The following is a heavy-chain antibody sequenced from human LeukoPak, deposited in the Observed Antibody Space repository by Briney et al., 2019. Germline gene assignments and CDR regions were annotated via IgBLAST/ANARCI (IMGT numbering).Heavy chain of an antibody. CDR2: TYHSGST. J-gene: IGHJ4*02. V-gene: IGHV4-4*02. CDR3: ARGKAVAVAYYFDY. Sequence: SETLSLTCAVSGGSISSSNWWSWVRQPPGKGLEWIGETYHSGSTNYNPSLKSRVTISVDKSKNQFSLKLSSVTTADTAVYYCARGKAVAVAYYFDYWGQGTLVTVSS. D-gene: IGHD6-19*01. CDR1: GGSISSSNW.